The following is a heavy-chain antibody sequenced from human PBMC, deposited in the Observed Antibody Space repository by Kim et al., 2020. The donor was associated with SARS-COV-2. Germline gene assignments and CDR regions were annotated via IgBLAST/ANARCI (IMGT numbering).Heavy chain of an antibody. Sequence: KGRFTISRDKSKNTLYLQMNSRRAEDTAVYYCAKARASWLLTWYYYGMDVWGQGTTVTVSS. J-gene: IGHJ6*02. V-gene: IGHV3-23*01. D-gene: IGHD3-9*01. CDR3: AKARASWLLTWYYYGMDV.